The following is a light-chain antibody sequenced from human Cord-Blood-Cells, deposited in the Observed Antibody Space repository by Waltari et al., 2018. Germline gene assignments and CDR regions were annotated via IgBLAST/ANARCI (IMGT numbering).Light chain of an antibody. CDR2: GVS. J-gene: IGLJ3*02. CDR3: CSYAGSSTWV. V-gene: IGLV2-23*02. CDR1: SSDVGSYNL. Sequence: QSALTQPASVSGSPGQSITISCTGTSSDVGSYNLVSWYQQHPGKPPNLMIYGVSKRPSGVSNRFSGSKSGNTASLTISGLQAEDEADYYCCSYAGSSTWVFGGGTKLTVL.